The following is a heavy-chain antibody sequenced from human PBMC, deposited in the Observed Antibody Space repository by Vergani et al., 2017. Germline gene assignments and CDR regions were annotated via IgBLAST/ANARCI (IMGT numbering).Heavy chain of an antibody. CDR3: ARGYYDSSGYHPYYYYYMDV. CDR2: IIPIFGTA. Sequence: QVQLVQSGAEVKKPGSSVKVSCKASGGTFSSYAISWVRQAPGQGLEWMGGIIPIFGTANYAQKFQGRVTITADESTSTDYMELSSLRSEDTAVYYCARGYYDSSGYHPYYYYYMDVWGKGTTVTVSS. D-gene: IGHD3-22*01. CDR1: GGTFSSYA. J-gene: IGHJ6*03. V-gene: IGHV1-69*01.